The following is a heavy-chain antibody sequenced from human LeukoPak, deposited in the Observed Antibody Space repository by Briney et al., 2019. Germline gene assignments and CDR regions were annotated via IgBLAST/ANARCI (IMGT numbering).Heavy chain of an antibody. V-gene: IGHV3-21*01. J-gene: IGHJ4*02. CDR1: GFTFSDYS. Sequence: GGSLRLSCAASGFTFSDYSMKRVRQAPGKGLEWVSSISSASSYKYYGDSVKGRFTISRDNAKNSLYLQMNSLRVEDTAVYYCARGPTLIGVAGTWPLDYWGQGTLVIVSS. CDR3: ARGPTLIGVAGTWPLDY. D-gene: IGHD6-19*01. CDR2: ISSASSYK.